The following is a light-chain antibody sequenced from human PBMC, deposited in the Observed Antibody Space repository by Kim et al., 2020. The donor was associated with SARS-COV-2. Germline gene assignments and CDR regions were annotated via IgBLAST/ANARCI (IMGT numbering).Light chain of an antibody. CDR3: QQRSNWPLIT. CDR2: DAS. Sequence: SPEEKPTLSCRASQSLSSYLAWYQQKPGQAPRLLIYDASNRATGIPARFSGSGSGTDFTLTISSLEPEDFAVYYCQQRSNWPLITFGQGTRLEIK. J-gene: IGKJ5*01. V-gene: IGKV3-11*01. CDR1: QSLSSY.